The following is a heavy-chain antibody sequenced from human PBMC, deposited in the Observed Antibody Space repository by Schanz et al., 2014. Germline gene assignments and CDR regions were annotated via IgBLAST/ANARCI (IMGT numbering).Heavy chain of an antibody. CDR3: ARENLNWEAFDI. V-gene: IGHV3-7*03. J-gene: IGHJ3*02. D-gene: IGHD7-27*01. Sequence: EVQLVESGGGLVQPGGSLRLSCAASRFTFSDYWMSWVRQAPGKGLEWVANMNQDGSVKNYVDSVKGRFTISRDNAKNSLYLEMTSLRGEDTAVYYRARENLNWEAFDIWGQGTVVTVSS. CDR2: MNQDGSVK. CDR1: RFTFSDYW.